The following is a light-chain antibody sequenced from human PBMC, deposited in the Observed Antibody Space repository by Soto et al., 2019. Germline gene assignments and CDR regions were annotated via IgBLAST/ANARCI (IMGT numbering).Light chain of an antibody. Sequence: DIQMTQSPSSLSASVGDRVTITCRASQTINRYLSWYQQKPGKAPKLLISAASKLQSGVPSRFNGGGSGTDFTLTISSLQPEDFATYYCQQSFSSLMYTFGQGTKLDFK. CDR1: QTINRY. CDR2: AAS. CDR3: QQSFSSLMYT. J-gene: IGKJ2*01. V-gene: IGKV1-39*01.